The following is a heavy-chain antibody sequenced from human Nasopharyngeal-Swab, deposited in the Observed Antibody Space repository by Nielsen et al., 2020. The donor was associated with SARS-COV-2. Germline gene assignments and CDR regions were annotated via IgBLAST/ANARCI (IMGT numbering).Heavy chain of an antibody. CDR1: GFTFSSYS. D-gene: IGHD2-2*02. V-gene: IGHV3-21*01. J-gene: IGHJ4*02. CDR2: ISSSSSYI. CDR3: ARDGIVVVPAAIFHLEY. Sequence: GSLRLSCAASGFTFSSYSMNWVRQAPGKGLEWVSSISSSSSYIYYADSVKGRFTITRDNAKNSLYLQMNSLRAEDTAVYYCARDGIVVVPAAIFHLEYWGQGTLVTVSS.